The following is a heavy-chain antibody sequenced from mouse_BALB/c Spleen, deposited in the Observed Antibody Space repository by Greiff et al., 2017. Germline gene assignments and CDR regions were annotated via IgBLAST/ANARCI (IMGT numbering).Heavy chain of an antibody. J-gene: IGHJ4*01. D-gene: IGHD3-1*01. V-gene: IGHV5-12-1*01. CDR3: ARHGQLGLRRSAMDY. CDR1: GFAFSSYD. Sequence: EVKVVESGGGLVKPGGSLKLSCAASGFAFSSYDMSWVRQTPEKRLEWVAYISSGGGSTYYPDTVKGRFTISRDNAKNTLYLQMSSLKSEDTAMYYCARHGQLGLRRSAMDYWGQGTSVTVSS. CDR2: ISSGGGST.